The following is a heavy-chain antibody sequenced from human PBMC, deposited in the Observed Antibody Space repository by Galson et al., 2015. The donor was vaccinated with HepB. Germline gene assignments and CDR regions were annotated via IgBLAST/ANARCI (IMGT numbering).Heavy chain of an antibody. CDR3: ARGNTIFGVYWFDP. Sequence: TLSLTCTVSGGSISSGSYYWSWIRQPAGTGLEWIGRIYTSGSTNYNPSLKSRVTISVDTSKNQFSLKLSSVTAADTAVYYCARGNTIFGVYWFDPWGQGTLVTVSS. D-gene: IGHD3-3*01. CDR2: IYTSGST. V-gene: IGHV4-61*02. J-gene: IGHJ5*02. CDR1: GGSISSGSYY.